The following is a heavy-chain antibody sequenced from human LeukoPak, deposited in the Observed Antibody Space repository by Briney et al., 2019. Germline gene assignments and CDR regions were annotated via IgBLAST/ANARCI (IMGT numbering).Heavy chain of an antibody. CDR3: ARSNQYVGDGIFDY. CDR2: ISYDGSNK. CDR1: GFTFSSYA. Sequence: GGSLRLSCAASGFTFSSYAMHWVRQAPGKGLEWVAVISYDGSNKYYADSVKGRFTISRDNSKNTLYLQMNSLRAEDTAVYYCARSNQYVGDGIFDYWGQGTLVTVSS. V-gene: IGHV3-30-3*01. J-gene: IGHJ4*02. D-gene: IGHD1-14*01.